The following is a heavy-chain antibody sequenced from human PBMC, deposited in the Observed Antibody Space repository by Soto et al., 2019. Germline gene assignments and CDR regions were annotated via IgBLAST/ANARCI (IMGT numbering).Heavy chain of an antibody. CDR3: AREKIAVAVTQCPYYHDVMYF. V-gene: IGHV1-46*01. CDR2: INPSGGST. Sequence: ASVKVSCKASGYTFTSYYMHWVRQAPGQGLEWMGIINPSGGSTSYAQKFQGRVTMTRDTSTSTVYMELSSLRSEDTAVYYCAREKIAVAVTQCPYYHDVMYFCGQGTTDIVSS. D-gene: IGHD6-19*01. J-gene: IGHJ6*02. CDR1: GYTFTSYY.